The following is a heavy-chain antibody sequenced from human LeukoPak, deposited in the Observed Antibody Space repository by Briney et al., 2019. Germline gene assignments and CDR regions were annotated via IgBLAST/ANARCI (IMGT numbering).Heavy chain of an antibody. CDR2: IYYSGST. D-gene: IGHD2-2*01. V-gene: IGHV4-39*01. J-gene: IGHJ6*02. Sequence: SETLSLTCTVSGGSISSSSYYWGWIRQPPGKGLGWIGSIYYSGSTYYNPSLKSRVTTSVDTSKNQFSLKLSSVTAADTAVYYCARLRCSSTSCYFYYYYYGMDVWGQGTTVTVSS. CDR3: ARLRCSSTSCYFYYYYYGMDV. CDR1: GGSISSSSYY.